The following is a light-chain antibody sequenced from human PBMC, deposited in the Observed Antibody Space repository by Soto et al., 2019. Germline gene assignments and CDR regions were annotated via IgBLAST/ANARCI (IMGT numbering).Light chain of an antibody. Sequence: SYELTQPPSVSVAPGQTATVSCGGNNIGGKNVHWYQQKPGQAPVLVVYDDSDRPSGIPERFSGSNSGDMATLTISRVEAGDEADYYCQVWDGSGDQYVFGTGTKVTV. V-gene: IGLV3-21*02. CDR3: QVWDGSGDQYV. J-gene: IGLJ1*01. CDR1: NIGGKN. CDR2: DDS.